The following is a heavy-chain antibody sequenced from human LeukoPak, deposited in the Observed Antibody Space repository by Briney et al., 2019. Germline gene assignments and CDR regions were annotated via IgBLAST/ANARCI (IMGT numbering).Heavy chain of an antibody. V-gene: IGHV3-48*03. D-gene: IGHD1-26*01. CDR1: GFTFSSYE. Sequence: GGSLRLSCAASGFTFSSYEMNWVRQAPGKGLEWVSYISSSGSTIHYADSVKGRFTISRDNAKNSLYLQMNSLRAEDTAVYYCAREGGSYPFDYWGQGTLVTVSS. J-gene: IGHJ4*02. CDR2: ISSSGSTI. CDR3: AREGGSYPFDY.